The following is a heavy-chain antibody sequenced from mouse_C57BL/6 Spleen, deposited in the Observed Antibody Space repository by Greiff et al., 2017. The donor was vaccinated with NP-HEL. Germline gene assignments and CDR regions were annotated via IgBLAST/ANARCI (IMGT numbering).Heavy chain of an antibody. D-gene: IGHD3-1*01. V-gene: IGHV5-6*01. Sequence: EVQGVESGGDLVKPGGSLKLSCAASGFTFSSYGMSWVRQTPDKRLEWVATISSGGSYTYYPDSVKGRFTISRDNAKNTLYLQMSSLKSEDTAMYYCESLGDYWGQGTTLTVSS. CDR2: ISSGGSYT. J-gene: IGHJ2*01. CDR3: ESLGDY. CDR1: GFTFSSYG.